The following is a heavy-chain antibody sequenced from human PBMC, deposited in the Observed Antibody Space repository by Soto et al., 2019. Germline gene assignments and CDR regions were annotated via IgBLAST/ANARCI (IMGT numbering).Heavy chain of an antibody. CDR3: ARMSVVVPAALNWFDP. V-gene: IGHV4-39*07. Sequence: SETLSLTCTVSGDSLRSSYHYWGWIRQSPGKGLEWIGSIYYTGNTYYNPSLKSRVTISVDTSKNQFSLKLSSVTAADTAVYYRARMSVVVPAALNWFDPWGQGTMVTVSS. J-gene: IGHJ5*02. CDR2: IYYTGNT. D-gene: IGHD2-2*01. CDR1: GDSLRSSYHY.